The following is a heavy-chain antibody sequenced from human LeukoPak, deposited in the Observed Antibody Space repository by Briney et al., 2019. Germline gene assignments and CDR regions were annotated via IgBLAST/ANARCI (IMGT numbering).Heavy chain of an antibody. CDR3: AKDAQRGFDYSNSLQS. Sequence: GGSLRLSCAASGFTFSDYAMSWVRQAPGKGLEWVAVIWSDATNMYYGDSVKGRFVISRDNSKNTIYLQMNSLRVEDTAVYYCAKDAQRGFDYSNSLQSWGQGTLVTVSS. D-gene: IGHD4-11*01. CDR1: GFTFSDYA. CDR2: IWSDATNM. V-gene: IGHV3-33*06. J-gene: IGHJ5*02.